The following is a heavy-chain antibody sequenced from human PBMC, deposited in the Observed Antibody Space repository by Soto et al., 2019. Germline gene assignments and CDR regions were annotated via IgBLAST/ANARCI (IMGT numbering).Heavy chain of an antibody. CDR1: GFTFSSYW. J-gene: IGHJ3*02. CDR3: ARVPLVAVAGRDAFDI. V-gene: IGHV3-7*03. CDR2: IKQDGSEK. Sequence: GGSLRLSCAASGFTFSSYWMSWVRQAPGKGLEWVANIKQDGSEKYYVDSVKGRFTTSRDNAKNSLYLQMNSLRAEDTAVYYCARVPLVAVAGRDAFDIWGQGTMVTVSS. D-gene: IGHD6-19*01.